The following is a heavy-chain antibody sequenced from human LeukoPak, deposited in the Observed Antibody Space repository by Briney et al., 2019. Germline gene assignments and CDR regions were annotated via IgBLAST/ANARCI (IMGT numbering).Heavy chain of an antibody. D-gene: IGHD3-10*01. J-gene: IGHJ4*02. CDR3: AREKLWFGEFPFDN. V-gene: IGHV1-18*01. CDR2: ISTKNGYT. CDR1: GYTFTDYL. Sequence: ASVRASCKASGYTFTDYLINSVRQAPGQRLGWGGSISTKNGYTKLAQKFHARIAMTQDTSANTISMYPKSLSFDDTAVYYCAREKLWFGEFPFDNWGQGTLVSVSS.